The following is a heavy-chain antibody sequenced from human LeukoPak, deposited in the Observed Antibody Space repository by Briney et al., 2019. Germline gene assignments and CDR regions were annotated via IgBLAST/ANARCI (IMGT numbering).Heavy chain of an antibody. CDR3: ARTPKRYCSSTSCYLGYFDY. CDR2: ISYDGSNK. D-gene: IGHD2-2*01. Sequence: GGSLRLSCAAPGFTFSSYAMHWVRQAPGKGLEWVAVISYDGSNKYYADSVKGRFTISRDNSKNTLYLQMNSLRAEDTAVYYCARTPKRYCSSTSCYLGYFDYWGQGTLVTVSS. CDR1: GFTFSSYA. V-gene: IGHV3-30*01. J-gene: IGHJ4*02.